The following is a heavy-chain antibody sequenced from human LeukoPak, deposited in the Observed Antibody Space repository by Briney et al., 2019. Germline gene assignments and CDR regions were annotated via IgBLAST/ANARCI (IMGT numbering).Heavy chain of an antibody. V-gene: IGHV1-2*02. J-gene: IGHJ6*02. Sequence: ASVKVSCKASGYTFTGYYMHWVRQAPGQGLEWMGWINPNSGDTNSAQQFQGRVTMTRDTSISTAYMELSRLTSDDTAVYYCARRYQLLFNAMDVWGQGTTVTVSS. CDR2: INPNSGDT. CDR1: GYTFTGYY. CDR3: ARRYQLLFNAMDV. D-gene: IGHD2-2*01.